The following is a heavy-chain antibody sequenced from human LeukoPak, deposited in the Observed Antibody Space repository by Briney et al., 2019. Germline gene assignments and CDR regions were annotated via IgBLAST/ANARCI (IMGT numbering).Heavy chain of an antibody. J-gene: IGHJ4*02. D-gene: IGHD5-18*01. Sequence: SETLSLTCTVSGGSISSYYWSWIRQPPGKGLEWIGCIYYSGSTNYNPSLKSRVTISVDTSKNQFPLKLSSVTAADTAVYYCAIGYSYGFDYWGQGTLVTVSS. CDR3: AIGYSYGFDY. CDR2: IYYSGST. CDR1: GGSISSYY. V-gene: IGHV4-59*01.